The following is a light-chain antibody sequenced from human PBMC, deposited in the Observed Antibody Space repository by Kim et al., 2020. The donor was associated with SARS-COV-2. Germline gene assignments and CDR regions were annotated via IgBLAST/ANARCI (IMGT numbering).Light chain of an antibody. CDR3: QQYYSHPYP. J-gene: IGKJ2*01. CDR1: QGISSY. Sequence: AIRMTQSPSSLSASTGDRVTITCRASQGISSYLAWYQQKPGKAPKLLIYAASTLQSGVPSRFSGSGSGTDFTLTISCLQSEDFATYYCQQYYSHPYPFGQGTKLEFK. CDR2: AAS. V-gene: IGKV1-8*01.